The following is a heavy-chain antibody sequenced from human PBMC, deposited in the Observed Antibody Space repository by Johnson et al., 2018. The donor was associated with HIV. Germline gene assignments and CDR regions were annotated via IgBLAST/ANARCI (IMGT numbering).Heavy chain of an antibody. Sequence: VQLVESGGGLVKPGGSLRLSCAASGFTFSNAWMSCVRQAPGKGLEWVGRIKSKTDGGTTDYAAPVKGRFTISRDDSKNTLYLQMNSLKIEDTAVYYCTSVSSGWYGGAFDIWGQGTMVTVSS. J-gene: IGHJ3*02. V-gene: IGHV3-15*01. CDR3: TSVSSGWYGGAFDI. D-gene: IGHD6-19*01. CDR1: GFTFSNAW. CDR2: IKSKTDGGTT.